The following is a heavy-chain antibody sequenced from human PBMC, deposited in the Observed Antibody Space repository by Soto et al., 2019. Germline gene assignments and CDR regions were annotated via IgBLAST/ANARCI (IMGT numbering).Heavy chain of an antibody. CDR1: VGSFSGYY. CDR3: ARSVPVYGILWFDP. J-gene: IGHJ5*02. D-gene: IGHD2-8*01. V-gene: IGHV4-34*01. CDR2: INHSGST. Sequence: PSETLSLTCAVYVGSFSGYYWSWIRQPPGKGLEWIGEINHSGSTNYNPSLKSRVTISVDTSKNQFSLKLSSVTAADTAVYYCARSVPVYGILWFDPWGQGTLVTVSS.